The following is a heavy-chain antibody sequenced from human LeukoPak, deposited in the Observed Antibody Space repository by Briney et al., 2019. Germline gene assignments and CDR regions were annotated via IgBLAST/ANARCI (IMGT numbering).Heavy chain of an antibody. Sequence: GGSLRLSCTASGFTFSSYAMHWVRQAPGKGLEWPAFIRYDGTNTHYADSVKGRFTISRDNSENTLYLQMNTLTIEDTAVYYCAKLAELVVTNNWFDPWGQGTLVTVSS. CDR2: IRYDGTNT. V-gene: IGHV3-30*02. CDR1: GFTFSSYA. CDR3: AKLAELVVTNNWFDP. D-gene: IGHD2-15*01. J-gene: IGHJ5*02.